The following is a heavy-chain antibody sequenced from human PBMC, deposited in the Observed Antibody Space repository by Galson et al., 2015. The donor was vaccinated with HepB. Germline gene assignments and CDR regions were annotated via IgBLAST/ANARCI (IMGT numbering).Heavy chain of an antibody. V-gene: IGHV3-66*01. D-gene: IGHD6-6*01. CDR3: ASGEYSSTRTSFTKAHYYYYGMDV. Sequence: SLRLSCAASGFTVSSNYMSWVRQAPGRGLEWVSVIYSGSSTYYADSVKGRFTISRDSSKNTLYLQMNSLRAEDTAVYYCASGEYSSTRTSFTKAHYYYYGMDVWGQGTTVTVSS. CDR1: GFTVSSNY. J-gene: IGHJ6*02. CDR2: IYSGSST.